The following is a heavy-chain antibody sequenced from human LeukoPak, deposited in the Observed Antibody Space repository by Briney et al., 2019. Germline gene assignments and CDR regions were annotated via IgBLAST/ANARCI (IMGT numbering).Heavy chain of an antibody. Sequence: GGSLRLSCAASGFTFSSYAMHWVRQAPGKGLEWVAVISYDGSNKYYADSVKGRFTISRDNSKNTLYLQMNSLRAEDTAVYYCYSGSYWGQGTLVTVSS. V-gene: IGHV3-30-3*02. CDR3: YSGSY. CDR2: ISYDGSNK. D-gene: IGHD1-26*01. CDR1: GFTFSSYA. J-gene: IGHJ4*02.